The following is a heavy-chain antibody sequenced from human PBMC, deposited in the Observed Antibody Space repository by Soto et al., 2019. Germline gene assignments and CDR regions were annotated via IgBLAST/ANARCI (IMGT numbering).Heavy chain of an antibody. CDR3: ARLRGYCTGGSCYHFDC. CDR2: IYYSGTT. Sequence: SETLSLTCTVSGGSISSSSYYWGWIRQTPGKGLEWIGSIYYSGTTNYNPSLKSRVSISVDTSKNQFSLRLSSVPAVDTAIYYCARLRGYCTGGSCYHFDCWGQGTLVTVSS. D-gene: IGHD2-15*01. J-gene: IGHJ4*02. V-gene: IGHV4-39*01. CDR1: GGSISSSSYY.